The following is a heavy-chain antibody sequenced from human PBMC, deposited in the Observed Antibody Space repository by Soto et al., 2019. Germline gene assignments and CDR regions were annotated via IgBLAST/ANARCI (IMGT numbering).Heavy chain of an antibody. J-gene: IGHJ6*02. CDR2: IYPGDSDT. V-gene: IGHV5-51*01. Sequence: GESLKISCKGSGYSFTSYWIGWVRQMPGKGLEWMGIIYPGDSDTRYSPSFQGQVTISADKSISTAYLQWSSLKASDTAMYYCAGYYYDSSGYLSYYYYGMDVWGQGTTVTVSS. D-gene: IGHD3-22*01. CDR3: AGYYYDSSGYLSYYYYGMDV. CDR1: GYSFTSYW.